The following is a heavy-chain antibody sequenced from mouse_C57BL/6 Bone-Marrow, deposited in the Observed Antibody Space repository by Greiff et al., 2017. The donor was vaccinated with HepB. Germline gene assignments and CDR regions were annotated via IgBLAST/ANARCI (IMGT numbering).Heavy chain of an antibody. D-gene: IGHD1-1*01. Sequence: DVKLVESGGGLVQPGGSLKLSCAASGFTFSDYYMYWVRQTPEKRLEWVAYISNGGGSTYYPDTVKGRFTISRDNAKNTLYLQMSRLKSEDTAMYYCARHRGYYYGSSFYYFDYWGQGTTLTVSS. J-gene: IGHJ2*01. CDR2: ISNGGGST. CDR3: ARHRGYYYGSSFYYFDY. CDR1: GFTFSDYY. V-gene: IGHV5-12*01.